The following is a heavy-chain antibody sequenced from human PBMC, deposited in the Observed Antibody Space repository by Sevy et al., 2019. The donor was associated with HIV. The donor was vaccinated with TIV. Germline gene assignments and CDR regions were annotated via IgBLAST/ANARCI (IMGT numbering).Heavy chain of an antibody. Sequence: GGSLRLSCAASGFTFSSYSMNWVRQAPGKGLEWVSSISSSSSYIYYADSVKGRFTISRDNAKNSLYLQMNSLRAEDTAVYYCARDAALSNYYDSSGYPNPFDIWGQGTMVTVSS. CDR2: ISSSSSYI. CDR1: GFTFSSYS. D-gene: IGHD3-22*01. V-gene: IGHV3-21*01. J-gene: IGHJ3*02. CDR3: ARDAALSNYYDSSGYPNPFDI.